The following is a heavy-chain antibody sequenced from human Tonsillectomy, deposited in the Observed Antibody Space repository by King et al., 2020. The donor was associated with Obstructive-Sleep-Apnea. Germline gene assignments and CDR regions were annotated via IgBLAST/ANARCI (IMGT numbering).Heavy chain of an antibody. Sequence: QLVQSGAEVKKPGASVKVSCKASGYTFTSYGISWVRQAPGQGLECMGWISIYNGNTNYAQKLQGRVTMTTDTSTSTAYMELRSLRSDDTAVYYCARDGLADQQLVLSYYYGMDVWGQGTTVTVS. V-gene: IGHV1-18*01. CDR2: ISIYNGNT. CDR3: ARDGLADQQLVLSYYYGMDV. CDR1: GYTFTSYG. J-gene: IGHJ6*02. D-gene: IGHD6-13*01.